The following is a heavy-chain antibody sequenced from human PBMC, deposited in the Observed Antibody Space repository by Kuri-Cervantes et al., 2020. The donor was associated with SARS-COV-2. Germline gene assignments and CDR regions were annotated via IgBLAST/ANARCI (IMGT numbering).Heavy chain of an antibody. CDR1: GFTFSSYW. V-gene: IGHV3-7*03. CDR2: IKQDGSEK. D-gene: IGHD3-3*01. Sequence: GSLRLSCAASGFTFSSYWMSWVRQAPGKGLEWVANIKQDGSEKYYVDSVKGRFTISRDNAKNSLYLQMNSLRAEDTAVYYCARDPRFLEWLDYFDYWGQGTLVTVSS. CDR3: ARDPRFLEWLDYFDY. J-gene: IGHJ4*02.